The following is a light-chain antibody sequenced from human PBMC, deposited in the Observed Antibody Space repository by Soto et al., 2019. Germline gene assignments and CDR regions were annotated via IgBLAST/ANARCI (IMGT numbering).Light chain of an antibody. Sequence: EIVLTQSPGTLSLSPGERATLSCRASQSVSSTYLGWYQQKPGQAPRLLIYGASSRATGIPDRFSGSGSGTDFTLTIRRLEPEDFALYYCQQYGASPYTFGQGTKLETK. V-gene: IGKV3-20*01. CDR1: QSVSSTY. J-gene: IGKJ2*01. CDR3: QQYGASPYT. CDR2: GAS.